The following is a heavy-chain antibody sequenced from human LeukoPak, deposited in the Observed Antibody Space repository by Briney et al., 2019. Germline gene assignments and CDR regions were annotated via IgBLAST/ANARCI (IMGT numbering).Heavy chain of an antibody. J-gene: IGHJ4*02. V-gene: IGHV3-9*01. CDR3: AQARKRYCSGATCYYFDY. Sequence: GGSLRLSCAASGFTFDEYAMHWVRQAPGKGLEWVSGISWNSASIGYADSVKGRFTISRDNAKNSLYLEMNTLRSEDTALYYCAQARKRYCSGATCYYFDYWGQGTLITVSS. CDR2: ISWNSASI. D-gene: IGHD2-15*01. CDR1: GFTFDEYA.